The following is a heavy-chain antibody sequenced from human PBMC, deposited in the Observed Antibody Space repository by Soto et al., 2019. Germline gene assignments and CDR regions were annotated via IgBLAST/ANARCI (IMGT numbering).Heavy chain of an antibody. V-gene: IGHV4-31*03. CDR1: GGSINTVGYY. CDR2: IYYSGSR. D-gene: IGHD6-25*01. CDR3: AKESGGYDSSTRYGLDV. J-gene: IGHJ6*02. Sequence: KPSETLSLTCSVSGGSINTVGYYWTWIRQQPGKGLEWIGYIYYSGSRDYNPSLKSRVSMSVDASKNQFSLNLTSVTAADTAVYYCAKESGGYDSSTRYGLDVWGQGTTVTV.